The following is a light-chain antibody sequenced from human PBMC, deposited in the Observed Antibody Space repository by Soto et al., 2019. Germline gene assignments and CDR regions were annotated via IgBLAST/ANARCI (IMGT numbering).Light chain of an antibody. CDR1: SSNIGAGYD. J-gene: IGLJ2*01. CDR2: GNS. Sequence: QSVLTQPPSVSGAPGQRVTISCTGSSSNIGAGYDVHWYQQLPGTAPKLLIYGNSNRPSGVPDRFSGSKSGTSASLAITGLXAEXXAXXYCQSYDXXLSGEVFGGGTKLTVL. V-gene: IGLV1-40*01. CDR3: QSYDXXLSGEV.